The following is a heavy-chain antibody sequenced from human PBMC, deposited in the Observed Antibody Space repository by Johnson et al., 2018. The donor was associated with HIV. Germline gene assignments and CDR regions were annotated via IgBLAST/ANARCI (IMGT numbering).Heavy chain of an antibody. CDR1: GFTFSSYG. V-gene: IGHV3-30*02. D-gene: IGHD2-21*02. Sequence: QVQLVESGGGVVQPGGSLRLSCAASGFTFSSYGMHWVRQAPGKGLAWVAFIRYDGSNKYYADSVKGRFTISRDNSKNTLYLQMNSLRAEDTAVYYCAKDHIVVVTAKDAFDIWGQGTMVTVSS. CDR2: IRYDGSNK. CDR3: AKDHIVVVTAKDAFDI. J-gene: IGHJ3*02.